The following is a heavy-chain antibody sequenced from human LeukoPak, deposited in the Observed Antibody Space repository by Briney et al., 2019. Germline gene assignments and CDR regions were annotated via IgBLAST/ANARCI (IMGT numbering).Heavy chain of an antibody. CDR3: AREWFPYGMDV. CDR2: ISSSSSYI. D-gene: IGHD3-10*01. J-gene: IGHJ6*02. Sequence: GGSLRLSCAASGFTFSSYSMNWVRQAPGKGLEWVSSISSSSSYIYYADSVKGRFTISRDNAKNSLYLQMNSLRAEDTAVYYCAREWFPYGMDVWGQGTTVTVSS. V-gene: IGHV3-21*01. CDR1: GFTFSSYS.